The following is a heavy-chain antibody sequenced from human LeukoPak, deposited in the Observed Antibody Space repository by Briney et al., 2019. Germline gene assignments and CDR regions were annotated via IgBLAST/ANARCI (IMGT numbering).Heavy chain of an antibody. D-gene: IGHD5-24*01. V-gene: IGHV3-23*01. J-gene: IGHJ3*02. CDR3: AKKRDALDI. Sequence: GGSLRLSCVASGFTFSSYAMGWVRQAPGKRPEWVSSLTDSGGTTYYVDSVKGRFTISRDNSKNTLYLHMNSLRAEDTAMYYCAKKRDALDIWGQGTVVAVSS. CDR1: GFTFSSYA. CDR2: LTDSGGTT.